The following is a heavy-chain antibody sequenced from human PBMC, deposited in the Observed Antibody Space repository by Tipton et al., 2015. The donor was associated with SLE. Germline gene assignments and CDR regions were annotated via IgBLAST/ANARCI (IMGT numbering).Heavy chain of an antibody. CDR1: GGSVSSNPHY. Sequence: TLSLTCTVSGGSVSSNPHYWSWIRQPPGKGLEWIGDIHYTVSTNYNPFLNSRVTISVDTSKHQVSLKLSSVTAADTAVYYCARGVHILTGYSSWDAFDIWGQGTMVSVSS. CDR2: IHYTVST. D-gene: IGHD3-9*01. CDR3: ARGVHILTGYSSWDAFDI. J-gene: IGHJ3*02. V-gene: IGHV4-61*01.